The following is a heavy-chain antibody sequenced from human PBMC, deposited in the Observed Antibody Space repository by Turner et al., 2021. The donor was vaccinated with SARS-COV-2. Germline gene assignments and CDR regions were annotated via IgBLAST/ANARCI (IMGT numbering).Heavy chain of an antibody. CDR2: IYYSGST. V-gene: IGHV4-39*01. CDR1: GGSISSSTYY. Sequence: QLQLQESGPGLVKPSETLSLTCTVSGGSISSSTYYWCWIRQPPGKGLEWIRSIYYSGSTYYNPSLKSRVTISVDTSKNQFSLKLSSVTAADTAVYYCARTYYDFWSGYYRTPGYFDYWGQGTLVTVSS. J-gene: IGHJ4*02. CDR3: ARTYYDFWSGYYRTPGYFDY. D-gene: IGHD3-3*01.